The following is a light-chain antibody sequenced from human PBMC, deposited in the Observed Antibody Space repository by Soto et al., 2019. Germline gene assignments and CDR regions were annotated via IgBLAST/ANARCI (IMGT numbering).Light chain of an antibody. CDR2: DSS. Sequence: EIVLTQSPATLSLSPGEGATLSCRASQSVSSSLAWYQQKPDQAPRLLIYDSSNRASGVPARFSGSGSGTDFALTISSLEPEDFAVYYCQQRSTWPLLFTFGPGTKVEIK. J-gene: IGKJ3*01. CDR3: QQRSTWPLLFT. CDR1: QSVSSS. V-gene: IGKV3-11*01.